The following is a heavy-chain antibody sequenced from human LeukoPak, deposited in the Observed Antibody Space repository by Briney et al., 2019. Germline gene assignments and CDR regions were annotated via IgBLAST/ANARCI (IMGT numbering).Heavy chain of an antibody. CDR3: ARGLIVPSTIFDY. Sequence: SETLSLTCAVSGDSISSGTYSWTWIRQPPGKGLEWIGFISHSGGTYYNPSLKSRVTMSVDRSENQFSLKLSSVTAADTAVYYCARGLIVPSTIFDYWGQGALVTVSS. V-gene: IGHV4-30-2*01. CDR1: GDSISSGTYS. CDR2: ISHSGGT. J-gene: IGHJ4*02. D-gene: IGHD2-2*01.